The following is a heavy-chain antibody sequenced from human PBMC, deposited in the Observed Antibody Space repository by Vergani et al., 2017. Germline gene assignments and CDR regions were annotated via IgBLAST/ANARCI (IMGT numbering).Heavy chain of an antibody. CDR2: IYYSGST. V-gene: IGHV4-59*01. J-gene: IGHJ6*02. CDR3: ARVRDPRVYSYKWQLGYYGMDV. D-gene: IGHD5-18*01. CDR1: GGSISSYY. Sequence: QVQLQESGPGLVKPSQTLSLTCTVSGGSISSYYWSWIRQPPGKGLEWIGYIYYSGSTNYNPSLKSRVTISVDTSKNQFSLKLSSVTAADTAVYYCARVRDPRVYSYKWQLGYYGMDVWGQGTTVTVSS.